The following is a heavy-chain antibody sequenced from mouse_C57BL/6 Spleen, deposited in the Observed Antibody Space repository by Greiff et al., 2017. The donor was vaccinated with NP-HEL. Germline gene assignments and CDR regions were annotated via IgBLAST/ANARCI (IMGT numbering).Heavy chain of an antibody. J-gene: IGHJ4*01. Sequence: VQLQQSGPELVKPGASVKISCKASGYAFSSSWMNWVKQRPGKGLEWIGRIYPGDGDTNYNGKFKGKATLTADKSSSTAYMHLSSLTSEEAAVYFCARKEVYYCAMGYWGEGTPVTVSS. CDR1: GYAFSSSW. V-gene: IGHV1-82*01. CDR3: ARKEVYYCAMGY. CDR2: IYPGDGDT. D-gene: IGHD1-3*01.